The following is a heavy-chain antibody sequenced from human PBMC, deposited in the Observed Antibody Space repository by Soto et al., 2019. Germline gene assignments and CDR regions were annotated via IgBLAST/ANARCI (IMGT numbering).Heavy chain of an antibody. CDR3: ARVYNTWNRYYYYYYGMDV. CDR1: GGSFSGYY. J-gene: IGHJ6*04. CDR2: INHSGST. V-gene: IGHV4-34*01. D-gene: IGHD1-20*01. Sequence: PSETLSLTCAVYGGSFSGYYWSWIRQPPGKGLEWIGEINHSGSTNYNPSLKSRVTISVDTSKNQFSLKLSSVTAADTAVYYCARVYNTWNRYYYYYYGMDVWGKGTTVTVSS.